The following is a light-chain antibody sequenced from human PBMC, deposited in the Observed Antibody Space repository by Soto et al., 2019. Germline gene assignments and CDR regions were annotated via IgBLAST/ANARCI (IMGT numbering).Light chain of an antibody. CDR2: GAS. CDR1: QRVDSRY. Sequence: EMVLTQSPGTLSLSPGERATLSCRASQRVDSRYLAWYQQKTGQAPRLLISGASSSATGIPDRFSGSRSGAAITLNISRLETADSPVYFCQQYDTSPWTFGQGTKAEIK. CDR3: QQYDTSPWT. J-gene: IGKJ1*01. V-gene: IGKV3-20*01.